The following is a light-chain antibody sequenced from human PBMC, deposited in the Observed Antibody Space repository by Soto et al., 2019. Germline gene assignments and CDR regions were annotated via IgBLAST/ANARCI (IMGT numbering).Light chain of an antibody. CDR3: QQSGSSPIT. CDR1: QSVSSSY. CDR2: GAS. V-gene: IGKV3-20*01. Sequence: EIVLTQSPGTLSLSPGERPTLSCSPSQSVSSSYVAWYQQTPGQAPSLLIYGASSRATGIPDRFSGSGSGTDFTLTISRLEPEDFAVYYCQQSGSSPITFGQGTRLEIK. J-gene: IGKJ5*01.